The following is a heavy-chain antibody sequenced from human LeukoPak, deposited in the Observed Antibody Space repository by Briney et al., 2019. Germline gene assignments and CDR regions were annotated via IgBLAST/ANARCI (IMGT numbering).Heavy chain of an antibody. CDR2: ISSSSSYI. CDR3: ASTLWFGELWRYIWFDP. J-gene: IGHJ5*02. Sequence: TGGSLRLSCAASGFTFSIYSMNWVRQAPGKGLECVSSISSSSSYIYYADSVKGRFTISRDNAKNSLYLQMNSLRAEDTAVYYCASTLWFGELWRYIWFDPWGQGTLVTVSS. D-gene: IGHD3-10*01. V-gene: IGHV3-21*01. CDR1: GFTFSIYS.